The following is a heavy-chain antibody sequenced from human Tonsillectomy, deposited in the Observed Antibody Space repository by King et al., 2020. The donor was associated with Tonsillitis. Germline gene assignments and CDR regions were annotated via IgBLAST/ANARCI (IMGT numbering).Heavy chain of an antibody. CDR2: IYHSGST. CDR1: GFPISSDYY. Sequence: QLQESGPGLVKPSETLSLTCTVSGFPISSDYYWGWIRQPPGKGLKWIGSIYHSGSTYYNPSLKSRVIISVDKSKNQFSLKLSTVTAADTAVYYCAAYTTSWPYSDYWGQGTLVTVSS. D-gene: IGHD2-2*01. J-gene: IGHJ4*02. CDR3: AAYTTSWPYSDY. V-gene: IGHV4-38-2*02.